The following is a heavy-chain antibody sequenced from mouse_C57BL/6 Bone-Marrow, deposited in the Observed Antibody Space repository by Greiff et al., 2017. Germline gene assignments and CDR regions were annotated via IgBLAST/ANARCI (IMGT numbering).Heavy chain of an antibody. D-gene: IGHD2-4*01. CDR2: IYPRSGNT. V-gene: IGHV1-81*01. Sequence: VQLQQSGAELARPGASVKLSCKASGYTFTSYGISWVKQRTGQGLEWIGEIYPRSGNTYYNEKFKGKATLTADKSSSTAYMELRSLTSEDSAVYFCARDPYDYGASYWYFDVWGTGTTVTVSS. J-gene: IGHJ1*03. CDR1: GYTFTSYG. CDR3: ARDPYDYGASYWYFDV.